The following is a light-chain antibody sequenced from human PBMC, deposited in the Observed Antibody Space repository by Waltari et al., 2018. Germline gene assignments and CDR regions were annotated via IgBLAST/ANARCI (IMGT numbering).Light chain of an antibody. CDR3: QHYLRLPVT. V-gene: IGKV3-20*01. J-gene: IGKJ1*01. Sequence: EIVLMHSQGTLSLSLGERATVSCRASQSVSKAVAWYQQKPGQAPRLLIYGASTRATDIPDRSSGSGSGTDFSLNISRLEPDDFAVYYCQHYLRLPVTFGQGTTVEI. CDR2: GAS. CDR1: QSVSKA.